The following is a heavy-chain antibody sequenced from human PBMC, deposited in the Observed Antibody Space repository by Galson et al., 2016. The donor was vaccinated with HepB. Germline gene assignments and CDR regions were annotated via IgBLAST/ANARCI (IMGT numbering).Heavy chain of an antibody. Sequence: CAVYGDSVSSNKWWTWVRQPPGKGLEWIGEIHHRRSSNFNPSLKSRITISVDKSKNQFSLRLNSVTAADTAVYFCARGGDWRLDYWGQGSLVTASS. CDR1: GDSVSSNKW. J-gene: IGHJ4*02. V-gene: IGHV4-4*01. D-gene: IGHD2-21*02. CDR3: ARGGDWRLDY. CDR2: IHHRRSS.